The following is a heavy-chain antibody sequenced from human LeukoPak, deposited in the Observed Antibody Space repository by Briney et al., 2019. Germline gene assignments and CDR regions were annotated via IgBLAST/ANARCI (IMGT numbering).Heavy chain of an antibody. J-gene: IGHJ6*02. CDR2: IYHSGST. CDR1: GGSTSSGGYS. CDR3: ARGPPAKGYGMDV. D-gene: IGHD2-2*01. Sequence: SETLSLTCAVSGGSTSSGGYSWSWIRQPPGKGLEWIGYIYHSGSTYYNPSLKSRVTISVDRSKNQFSLKLSSVTAADTAVYYCARGPPAKGYGMDVWGQGTTVTVSS. V-gene: IGHV4-30-2*01.